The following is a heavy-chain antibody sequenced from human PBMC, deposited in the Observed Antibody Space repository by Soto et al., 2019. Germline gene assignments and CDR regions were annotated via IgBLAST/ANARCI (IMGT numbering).Heavy chain of an antibody. CDR3: AKDPKSTVRFNWFDP. V-gene: IGHV3-23*01. CDR2: ISGGGSGT. D-gene: IGHD2-8*02. Sequence: EMQLSESGGGLAQPGGSLRLSCAASGFTFGSYAMSWVRQAPGKGLEWVSAISGGGSGTYYADSVKGRFTISRDNSKKTLFLQMNSLRVEDTAIYYCAKDPKSTVRFNWFDPWGQGTLVTVSS. J-gene: IGHJ5*02. CDR1: GFTFGSYA.